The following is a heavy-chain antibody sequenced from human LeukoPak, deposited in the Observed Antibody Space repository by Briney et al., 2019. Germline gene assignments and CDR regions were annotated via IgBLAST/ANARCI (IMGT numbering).Heavy chain of an antibody. Sequence: ASVKVSCKASGYTFTGYYMHWMRQAPGQGLEWMGWINPNSGGTNYAQKFQGRVTMTRDTSISTAYMELSRLRSDDTAVYYCATVGLGGYDFWTGYYDYWGQGTLVTVSS. V-gene: IGHV1-2*02. CDR3: ATVGLGGYDFWTGYYDY. CDR1: GYTFTGYY. J-gene: IGHJ4*02. CDR2: INPNSGGT. D-gene: IGHD3-3*01.